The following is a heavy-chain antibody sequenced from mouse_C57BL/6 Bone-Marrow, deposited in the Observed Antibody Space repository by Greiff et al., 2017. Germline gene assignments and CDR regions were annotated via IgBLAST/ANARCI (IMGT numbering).Heavy chain of an antibody. CDR2: IDPSDSYT. CDR1: GYTFTSYW. Sequence: VQLQQPGAELVRPGTSVKLSCKASGYTFTSYWMHWVKQRPGQGLEWIGVIDPSDSYTNYNQKFKGKATLTVDTSSSTAYMQLSSLTSEDSAVYYCARGAGQLRLHYYAMDYWGQGTSVTVSS. J-gene: IGHJ4*01. CDR3: ARGAGQLRLHYYAMDY. D-gene: IGHD3-2*02. V-gene: IGHV1-59*01.